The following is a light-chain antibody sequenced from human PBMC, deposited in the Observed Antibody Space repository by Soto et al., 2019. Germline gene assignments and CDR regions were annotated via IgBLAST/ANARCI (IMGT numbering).Light chain of an antibody. Sequence: EVVLTQSPGTLSLSPGERATLSCRASQSVSGSDLAWYQQKPGQAPRLLISGVSNRATGTPDRFSGSGSGTDFTLTISSLEPEDFAVSYCHQYGISPPTFGPGTRLEI. CDR1: QSVSGSD. CDR2: GVS. V-gene: IGKV3-20*01. CDR3: HQYGISPPT. J-gene: IGKJ5*01.